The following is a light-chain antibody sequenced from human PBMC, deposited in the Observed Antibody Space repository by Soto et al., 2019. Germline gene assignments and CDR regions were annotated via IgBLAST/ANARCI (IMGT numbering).Light chain of an antibody. CDR3: LQDYDYPLT. CDR1: QGIRND. Sequence: AIPMTQSPSSLSASVGDRVTITCRASQGIRNDLGWYQQKPGKAPKLLIYAASTFQDGVPSTFSGSGSGADVTLTIGSLQPEDCATYYCLQDYDYPLTFGGGNNVEIK. CDR2: AAS. V-gene: IGKV1-6*01. J-gene: IGKJ4*01.